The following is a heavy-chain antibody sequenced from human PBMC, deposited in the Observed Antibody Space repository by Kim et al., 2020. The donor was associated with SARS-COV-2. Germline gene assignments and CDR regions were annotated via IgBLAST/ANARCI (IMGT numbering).Heavy chain of an antibody. J-gene: IGHJ5*02. V-gene: IGHV4-39*01. CDR2: IYYSGST. CDR3: ARAPGVTMVRGVIIPWYNWFDP. CDR1: GGSISSSSYY. D-gene: IGHD3-10*01. Sequence: SETLSLTCTVSGGSISSSSYYWGWIRQPPGKGLEWIGSIYYSGSTYYNPSLKSRVTISVDTSKNQFSLKLSSVTAADTAVYYCARAPGVTMVRGVIIPWYNWFDPWGQGTLVTVSS.